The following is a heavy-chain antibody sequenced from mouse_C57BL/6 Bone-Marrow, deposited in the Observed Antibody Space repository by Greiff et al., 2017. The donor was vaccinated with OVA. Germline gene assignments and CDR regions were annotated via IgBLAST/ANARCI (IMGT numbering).Heavy chain of an antibody. CDR3: TRGEVTTPYYFDY. CDR2: IYPGNSDT. Sequence: EVQGVESGTVLARPGASVKMSCKTSGYTFTSYWMHWVKQRPGQGLEWIGAIYPGNSDTSYNQKFKGKAKLTAVTSASTAYMELSSLTNEDSAVYYCTRGEVTTPYYFDYWGQGTTLTVSS. V-gene: IGHV1-5*01. D-gene: IGHD2-3*01. J-gene: IGHJ2*01. CDR1: GYTFTSYW.